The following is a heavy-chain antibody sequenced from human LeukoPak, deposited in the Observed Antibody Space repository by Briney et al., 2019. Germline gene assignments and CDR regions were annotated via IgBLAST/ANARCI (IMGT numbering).Heavy chain of an antibody. CDR2: INPSGGST. CDR1: GYTFTSYY. J-gene: IGHJ6*03. CDR3: ARSLGLVFYYYYMDV. D-gene: IGHD3/OR15-3a*01. V-gene: IGHV1-46*01. Sequence: GASVKVSCKASGYTFTSYYMHWVRQAPGQGLEWMGIINPSGGSTSYAQKFQGRVTITADKSTSTAYMELSSLRSEDTAVYYCARSLGLVFYYYYMDVWGKGTTVTVSS.